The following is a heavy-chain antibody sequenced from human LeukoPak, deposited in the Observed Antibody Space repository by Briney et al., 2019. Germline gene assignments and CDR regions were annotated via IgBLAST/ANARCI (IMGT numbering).Heavy chain of an antibody. CDR1: GFIFSSYA. J-gene: IGHJ4*02. D-gene: IGHD3-22*01. CDR2: ISGSGGST. CDR3: VRDNSRGQSLGVIY. V-gene: IGHV3-23*01. Sequence: GGSLRLSCAASGFIFSSYAMSSVRQAPGKGLEWVSTISGSGGSTYYADSVRGRFTTSRDNPKNSLYLQMNSLRAEDTAVYYCVRDNSRGQSLGVIYWGQGSLVTVSS.